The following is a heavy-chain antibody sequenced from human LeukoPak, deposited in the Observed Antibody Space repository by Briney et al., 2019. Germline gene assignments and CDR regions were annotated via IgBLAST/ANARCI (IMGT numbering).Heavy chain of an antibody. J-gene: IGHJ4*02. CDR2: INWNGGST. CDR1: GFTCYDYG. Sequence: GGNLRLSCAASGFTCYDYGMSWVRHAPGKGLEWVTGINWNGGSTGYADSVKGRFTISRDNAKNSLYLQMNSLRAEDTALYYCARDAPRLEVLTDYWGQGTLVTVSS. D-gene: IGHD2-8*02. CDR3: ARDAPRLEVLTDY. V-gene: IGHV3-20*04.